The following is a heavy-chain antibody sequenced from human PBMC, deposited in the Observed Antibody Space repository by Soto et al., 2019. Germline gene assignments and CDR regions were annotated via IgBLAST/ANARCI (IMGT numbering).Heavy chain of an antibody. CDR3: ARESEDLTSNFDY. CDR2: ISSTTNYI. J-gene: IGHJ4*02. V-gene: IGHV3-21*06. CDR1: GFTFTRYS. Sequence: EGQLVESGGVLGKPGGPLRLSCAASGFTFTRYSMNWVRQAPGKGLEWGSSISSTTNYIYYGDSMKGRFTISRDNAKNSLYLEMNSLRAEDTAVYYCARESEDLTSNFDYWGQGTLVTVSS.